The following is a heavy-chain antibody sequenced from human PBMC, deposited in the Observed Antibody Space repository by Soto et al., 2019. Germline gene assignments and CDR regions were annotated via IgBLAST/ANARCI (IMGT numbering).Heavy chain of an antibody. Sequence: TWETLSLTGTVSVAFMRNNRYSWGCIRQPPGKGLEWIGNIYSSGSTYSNPSLKSRVTICLDTSKNQFSLKLSSVTAADTALYYCARLSGWSRYNWFDPWGQGTLVTVSS. D-gene: IGHD6-19*01. CDR1: VAFMRNNRYS. CDR3: ARLSGWSRYNWFDP. J-gene: IGHJ5*02. CDR2: IYSSGST. V-gene: IGHV4-39*01.